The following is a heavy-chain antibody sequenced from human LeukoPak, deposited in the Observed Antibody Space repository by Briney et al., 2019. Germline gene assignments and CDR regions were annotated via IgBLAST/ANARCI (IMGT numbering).Heavy chain of an antibody. J-gene: IGHJ4*02. V-gene: IGHV3-48*01. Sequence: GGSLRLSCAASGFTFSSYSMNWVRQAPGKGLEWVSYISSSSSTVYYADSVKGRFTISRDNAKNSLYLQMNSLRAEDTAVYYCARDLVGGHYYDSSGYYGYWGQGTLVTVSS. D-gene: IGHD3-22*01. CDR1: GFTFSSYS. CDR2: ISSSSSTV. CDR3: ARDLVGGHYYDSSGYYGY.